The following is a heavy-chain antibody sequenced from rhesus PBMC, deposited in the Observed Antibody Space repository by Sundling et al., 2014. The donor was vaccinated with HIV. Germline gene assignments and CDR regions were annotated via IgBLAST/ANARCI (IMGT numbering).Heavy chain of an antibody. D-gene: IGHD4-29*01. CDR2: IYGSGETT. CDR3: ARDLHGSTDY. CDR1: GASISSDY. J-gene: IGHJ4*01. V-gene: IGHV4S2*01. Sequence: QVQLQESGPGLVKPSETLPLTCVVSGASISSDYWSWIRQAPGKGLDWIGRIYGSGETTDYNPSLKSRVTISVDASKNQFSLKLSSVTAADTAVYYCARDLHGSTDYWGQGILVTVSS.